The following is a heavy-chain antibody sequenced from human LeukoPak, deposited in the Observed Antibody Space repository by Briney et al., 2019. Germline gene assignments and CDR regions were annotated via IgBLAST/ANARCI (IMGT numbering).Heavy chain of an antibody. J-gene: IGHJ4*02. CDR1: GFTFSSYW. V-gene: IGHV3-74*01. CDR3: ARVFVGYGDYYFDY. CDR2: INTDGGST. D-gene: IGHD4-17*01. Sequence: GGSLRLSCAASGFTFSSYWMHWGRQAPGKGLVWVSRINTDGGSTRYADSVKGRFTISRDNAKNTLYLQMNSLRAEDTAVYYCARVFVGYGDYYFDYWGQGTLVTVSS.